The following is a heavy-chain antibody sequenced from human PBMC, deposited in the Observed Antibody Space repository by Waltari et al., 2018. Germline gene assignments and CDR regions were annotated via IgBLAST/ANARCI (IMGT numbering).Heavy chain of an antibody. CDR3: ARVRRFLEWLLSSYYYYMDV. D-gene: IGHD3-3*01. J-gene: IGHJ6*03. V-gene: IGHV4-30-4*08. CDR1: GGSISSGDYY. CDR2: IYYSGST. Sequence: QVQLQESGPGLVKPSQTLSLTCTVSGGSISSGDYYWSWIRQPPGKGLEWIGYIYYSGSTYYNPSLKSRVTISVDTSKNQFSLKLSSVTAADTAVYYCARVRRFLEWLLSSYYYYMDVWGKGTTVTVSS.